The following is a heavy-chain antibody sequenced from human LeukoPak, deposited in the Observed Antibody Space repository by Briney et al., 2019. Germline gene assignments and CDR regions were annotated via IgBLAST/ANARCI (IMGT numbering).Heavy chain of an antibody. CDR1: GFTFSSYS. CDR3: ARGGITMVQGVIIG. Sequence: GGSLRLSCAASGFTFSSYSMNWVRQAPGKGLEWVSSISSSSSYIYYADSVKGRFTISRDNAKNSLYLQMNSLRAKDTAVYYCARGGITMVQGVIIGWGQGTLVTVSS. J-gene: IGHJ4*02. D-gene: IGHD3-10*01. V-gene: IGHV3-21*01. CDR2: ISSSSSYI.